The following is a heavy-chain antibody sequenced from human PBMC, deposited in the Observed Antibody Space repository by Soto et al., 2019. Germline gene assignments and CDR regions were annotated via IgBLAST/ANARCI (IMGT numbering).Heavy chain of an antibody. Sequence: ASVKVSFKASGYTFTSYAMHWLRQAPGQRLEWMGWINAGNGNTKYSQKFQGRVTITRDTSASTAYMELSSLRSEDTAVYYCARDKQWLAYYYYGMDVWGQGTTVTVSS. J-gene: IGHJ6*02. CDR2: INAGNGNT. D-gene: IGHD6-19*01. CDR1: GYTFTSYA. V-gene: IGHV1-3*01. CDR3: ARDKQWLAYYYYGMDV.